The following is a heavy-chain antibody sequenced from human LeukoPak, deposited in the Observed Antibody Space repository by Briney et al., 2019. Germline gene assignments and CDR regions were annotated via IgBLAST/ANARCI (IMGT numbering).Heavy chain of an antibody. CDR2: IYHSGST. D-gene: IGHD6-6*01. CDR1: GGSISSSNW. V-gene: IGHV4-4*02. Sequence: SETLSLTCAVSGGSISSSNWWSWVRQPPGKGLEWIGEIYHSGSTNYNPSLKGRVTISVDKSKNQFSLKLSSVTAADTAVYYCARGYFWYSSSNAFDIWGQGTMVTVSS. CDR3: ARGYFWYSSSNAFDI. J-gene: IGHJ3*02.